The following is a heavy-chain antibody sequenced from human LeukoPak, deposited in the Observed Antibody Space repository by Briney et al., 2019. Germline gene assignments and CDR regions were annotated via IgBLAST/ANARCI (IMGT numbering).Heavy chain of an antibody. Sequence: PGGSLRLSCAASGFTFSSYAMHWVRQAPGKGLGWVAVISYDGSNKYYADSVKGRFTISRDNSKNTLYLQMNSLRAEDTAVYYCAKGGGSQFSYWGQGTLVTVSS. D-gene: IGHD5-24*01. J-gene: IGHJ4*02. V-gene: IGHV3-30*04. CDR1: GFTFSSYA. CDR3: AKGGGSQFSY. CDR2: ISYDGSNK.